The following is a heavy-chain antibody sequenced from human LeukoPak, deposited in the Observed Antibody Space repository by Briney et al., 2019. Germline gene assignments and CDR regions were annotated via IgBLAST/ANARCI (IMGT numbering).Heavy chain of an antibody. CDR1: GGSISSGGYY. V-gene: IGHV4-31*03. Sequence: SQTLSLTCTVSGGSISSGGYYWSWIRQHPGKGLEWIGYIYYSGSTYYNPSLKSRVTISVDTSKNQFSLKLSSVTAADTAVYYCASHIAAAGIVVYYFDYWGQGTLVTVSS. J-gene: IGHJ4*02. CDR3: ASHIAAAGIVVYYFDY. D-gene: IGHD6-13*01. CDR2: IYYSGST.